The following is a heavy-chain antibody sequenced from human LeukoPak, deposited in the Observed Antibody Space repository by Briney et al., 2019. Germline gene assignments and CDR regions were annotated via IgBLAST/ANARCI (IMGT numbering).Heavy chain of an antibody. CDR3: AKLYDVFDI. CDR1: GFTLSSYG. J-gene: IGHJ3*02. Sequence: GRSLRLSCAASGFTLSSYGMHWVRQAPGKGLEWVAVISYDGSNKYYADSVKGRFTISRDNSKNTLYLQMNSLRAEDTAVYYCAKLYDVFDIWGQGTMVTVSS. V-gene: IGHV3-30*18. CDR2: ISYDGSNK.